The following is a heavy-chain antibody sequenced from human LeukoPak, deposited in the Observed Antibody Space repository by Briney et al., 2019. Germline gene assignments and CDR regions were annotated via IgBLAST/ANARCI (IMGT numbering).Heavy chain of an antibody. CDR1: GFTFSSYG. Sequence: PGGSLRLSCAASGFTFSSYGMSWVRQAPGKGLEYVSAISSNGGSTYYANSVKGRFTISRDNSKNTLYLQMGSLRAEDMAVYYCARTDYYGSGPSTPVFDYWGQGTLVTVSS. V-gene: IGHV3-64*01. CDR2: ISSNGGST. J-gene: IGHJ4*02. D-gene: IGHD3-10*01. CDR3: ARTDYYGSGPSTPVFDY.